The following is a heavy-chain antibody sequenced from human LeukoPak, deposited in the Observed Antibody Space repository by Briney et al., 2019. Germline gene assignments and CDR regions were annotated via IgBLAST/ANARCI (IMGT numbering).Heavy chain of an antibody. J-gene: IGHJ4*02. CDR2: VSPSGGRT. V-gene: IGHV3-23*01. CDR3: AKVRAVYCSSPACYYYDA. CDR1: GFTFSSYA. D-gene: IGHD2-2*01. Sequence: GGSLRHSCGASGFTFSSYAMSWVRQTPGRGLEWVAGVSPSGGRTICADSAEGRFTISRDNSNDTVYLQLSSLRAEDSALYYCAKVRAVYCSSPACYYYDAWGQGTPVTVSS.